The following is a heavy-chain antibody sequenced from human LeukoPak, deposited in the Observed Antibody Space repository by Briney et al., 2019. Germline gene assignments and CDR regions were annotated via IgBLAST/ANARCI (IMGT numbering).Heavy chain of an antibody. V-gene: IGHV4-30-2*01. D-gene: IGHD2-2*01. CDR3: ARVVSVVVPAAWGDYGMDV. CDR2: IYHSGST. CDR1: GGSISSGGYS. J-gene: IGHJ6*04. Sequence: SQTLSLTCAVSGGSISSGGYSWIWIPQPQGQGLVGIGYIYHSGSTYYNPSLKSRVTISVDRSKNQFSLKLSSVTAADTAVYYRARVVSVVVPAAWGDYGMDVWGKGTTVTVSS.